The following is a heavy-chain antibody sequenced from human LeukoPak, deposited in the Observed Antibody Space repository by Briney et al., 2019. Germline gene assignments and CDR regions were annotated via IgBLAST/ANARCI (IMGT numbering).Heavy chain of an antibody. CDR2: MNPNSGHT. V-gene: IGHV1-8*03. Sequence: EASGKLSCKAFGYSFTTYDINWVRQPAAQGLEWMGWMNPNSGHTAYAQKFQGRVTIIRDTSIRTTYMELSSLRSDDTAVYYCARAYYYGSGNYYFFDNWGQGTLVTVSS. J-gene: IGHJ4*02. CDR1: GYSFTTYD. D-gene: IGHD3-10*01. CDR3: ARAYYYGSGNYYFFDN.